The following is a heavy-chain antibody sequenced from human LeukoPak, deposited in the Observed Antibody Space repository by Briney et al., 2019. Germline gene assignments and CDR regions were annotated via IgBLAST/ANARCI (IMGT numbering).Heavy chain of an antibody. CDR3: ARRGAAGSFDP. CDR1: GGSISSGGYY. J-gene: IGHJ5*02. Sequence: SSETLSLTCTVSGGSISSGGYYWSWIRQPPGKGLEWIGYIYHSGSTYYNPSLKSRVTISVDRSKNQFSLKLSSVTAADTAVYYCARRGAAGSFDPWGQGTLVTVSS. D-gene: IGHD2-15*01. CDR2: IYHSGST. V-gene: IGHV4-30-2*01.